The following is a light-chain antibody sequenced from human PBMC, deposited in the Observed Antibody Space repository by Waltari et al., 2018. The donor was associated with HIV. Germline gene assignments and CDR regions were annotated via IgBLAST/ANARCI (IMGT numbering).Light chain of an antibody. CDR2: EVN. V-gene: IGLV2-8*01. J-gene: IGLJ1*01. CDR3: SSYAGSNNYV. CDR1: GSHLGGYIY. Sequence: QSALTQPPSASRSPGPSVTISCTGTGSHLGGYIYVSGYQQHPGQAPKLMIYEVNKRPSGVPDRFSGSKSGNTASLTVSGLQAEEEADYYCSSYAGSNNYVFGTGTKVTVL.